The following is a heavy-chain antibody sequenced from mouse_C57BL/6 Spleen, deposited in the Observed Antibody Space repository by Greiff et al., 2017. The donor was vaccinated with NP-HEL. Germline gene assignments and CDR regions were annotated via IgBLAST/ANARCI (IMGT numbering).Heavy chain of an antibody. V-gene: IGHV1-69*01. CDR3: ARSGGPPWYYFDY. J-gene: IGHJ2*01. CDR2: IDPSDSYT. D-gene: IGHD1-1*02. CDR1: GYTFTSYW. Sequence: QVQLQQPGAELVMPGASVKLSCKASGYTFTSYWMHWVKQRPGQGLEWIGEIDPSDSYTNYNQKFKGKSTLTVDKSSSTAYMQLSSLTSEDSAVYYCARSGGPPWYYFDYWGQGTTLTVSS.